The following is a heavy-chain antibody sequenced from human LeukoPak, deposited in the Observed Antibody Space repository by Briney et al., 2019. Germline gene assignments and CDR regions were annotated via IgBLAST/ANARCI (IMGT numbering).Heavy chain of an antibody. CDR2: ISSSGSTI. V-gene: IGHV3-11*01. Sequence: GGSLRLSCAASGFTFSDYYMNWIRQAPGKGLEWVSYISSSGSTISYTDSVKGRFTISRDNVQSPLYLQLNSLRAEDTAIYYCAGVGSGYDQSDYWGQGTLVTVSS. J-gene: IGHJ4*02. CDR3: AGVGSGYDQSDY. D-gene: IGHD5-12*01. CDR1: GFTFSDYY.